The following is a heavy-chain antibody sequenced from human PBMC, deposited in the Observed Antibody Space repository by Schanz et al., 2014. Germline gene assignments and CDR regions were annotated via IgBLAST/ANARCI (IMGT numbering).Heavy chain of an antibody. CDR3: ARGRGFYDY. J-gene: IGHJ4*02. CDR1: GYTFTSYD. CDR2: MNPNSGNP. D-gene: IGHD3-10*01. Sequence: QVQLIQSGAEVKKPGASVKVSCTASGYTFTSYDINWVRQAPGQGLEWLGWMNPNSGNPGFAQKFRGRVTMTRNTSMSTAYIELHILTSEYTAVYYCARGRGFYDYWGQGTLVTVSS. V-gene: IGHV1-8*01.